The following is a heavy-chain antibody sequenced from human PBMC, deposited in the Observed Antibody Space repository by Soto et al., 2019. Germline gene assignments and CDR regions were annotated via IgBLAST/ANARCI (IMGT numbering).Heavy chain of an antibody. Sequence: SETLSLTCAVYGGSFSGYYWSWIRQPPGKGLEWIGEINHSGSTNYNPSLKSRVTISVDTSKNQFSLKLSSVTAADTAVYYCARGKDILTGPGWLDPWGQGTMVTVYS. V-gene: IGHV4-34*01. CDR2: INHSGST. J-gene: IGHJ5*02. CDR1: GGSFSGYY. CDR3: ARGKDILTGPGWLDP. D-gene: IGHD3-9*01.